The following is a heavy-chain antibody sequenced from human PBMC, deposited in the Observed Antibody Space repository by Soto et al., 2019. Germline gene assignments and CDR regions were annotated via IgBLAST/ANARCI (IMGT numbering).Heavy chain of an antibody. D-gene: IGHD4-17*01. CDR1: GFIFSTYA. V-gene: IGHV3-23*01. CDR3: AHPRGYGVFDAVDI. Sequence: EVQLLESGGGLVQPGGSLRLSCAASGFIFSTYAMNWVRQAPGKGLECVSAISNTGGSTFYAESVRGRFTISRDNSINTLYLQMTSLRTEDTAVYYCAHPRGYGVFDAVDIWGQGTMGTVSS. J-gene: IGHJ3*02. CDR2: ISNTGGST.